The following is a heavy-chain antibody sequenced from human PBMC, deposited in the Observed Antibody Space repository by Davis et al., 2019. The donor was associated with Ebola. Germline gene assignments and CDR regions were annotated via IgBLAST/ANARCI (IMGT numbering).Heavy chain of an antibody. CDR3: ARVRIWKRYGMDV. J-gene: IGHJ6*02. V-gene: IGHV4-34*01. CDR2: INHSGST. Sequence: MPSETLSLTCAVYGGSFSGYYWSWIRQPPGKGLEWIGEINHSGSTNYNPSLKSRVTISVDTSKNQFSLKLSSVTAADTAVYYCARVRIWKRYGMDVWGQGTTVTVSS. CDR1: GGSFSGYY. D-gene: IGHD3-3*01.